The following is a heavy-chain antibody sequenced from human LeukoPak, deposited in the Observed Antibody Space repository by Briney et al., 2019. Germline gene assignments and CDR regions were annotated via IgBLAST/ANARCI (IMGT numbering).Heavy chain of an antibody. D-gene: IGHD6-6*01. J-gene: IGHJ4*02. Sequence: ASVKVSCKASGYTFTGYYMHWVRQAPGQGLEWMGWINPNSGGTNYAQKFQGGVTMTRDTSISTAYMELSRLRSDDTAVYYCARDDAGSSSTPFDYWGQGTLVTVSS. CDR2: INPNSGGT. CDR3: ARDDAGSSSTPFDY. CDR1: GYTFTGYY. V-gene: IGHV1-2*02.